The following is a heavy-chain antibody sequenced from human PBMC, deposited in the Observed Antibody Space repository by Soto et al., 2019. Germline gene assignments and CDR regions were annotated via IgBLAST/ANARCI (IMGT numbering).Heavy chain of an antibody. CDR1: GFTFSSTW. Sequence: PGGSLRLSCAASGFTFSSTWMHWVRQAPGKGLVWVSHINRDGSLTTYADSVKGRFTIFRDNAMNTVSLQMNSLRAEDTAVYYCATDRHYGLHVWGQGTTVTVSS. J-gene: IGHJ6*02. CDR3: ATDRHYGLHV. CDR2: INRDGSLT. V-gene: IGHV3-74*01.